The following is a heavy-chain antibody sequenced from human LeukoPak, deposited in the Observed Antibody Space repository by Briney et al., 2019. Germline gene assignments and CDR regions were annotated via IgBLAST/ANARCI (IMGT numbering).Heavy chain of an antibody. CDR1: GYTFTGYY. V-gene: IGHV1-2*02. CDR3: ARSDVIVGWFFDL. J-gene: IGHJ2*01. D-gene: IGHD2-15*01. CDR2: ITPNSGGT. Sequence: VASVKVSCKASGYTFTGYYMHWVRQAPGHGLEWTGWITPNSGGTNYAQKFQGRVTMTRDTSISTAYMELSRLRSDDTAVYYCARSDVIVGWFFDLWGRGTLVTVSS.